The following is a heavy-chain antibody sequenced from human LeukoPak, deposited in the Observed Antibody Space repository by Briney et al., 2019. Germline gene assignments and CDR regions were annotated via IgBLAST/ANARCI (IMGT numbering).Heavy chain of an antibody. CDR3: AREGSRVGAPKPPSDY. D-gene: IGHD1-26*01. CDR2: INPNSGGT. J-gene: IGHJ4*02. Sequence: ASVKVSCKASGYTFSGYYMHWVRQAPGQGLEWVGWINPNSGGTNYAQNIQGRVTMTRDTSISTVYMELSSLRSDDTAVYFCAREGSRVGAPKPPSDYWGQGTLVTVSS. CDR1: GYTFSGYY. V-gene: IGHV1-2*02.